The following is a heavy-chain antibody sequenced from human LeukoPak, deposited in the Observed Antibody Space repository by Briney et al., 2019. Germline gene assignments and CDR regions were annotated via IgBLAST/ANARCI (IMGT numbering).Heavy chain of an antibody. CDR2: ISGSGDST. J-gene: IGHJ6*03. CDR3: AKDGSSSWYLYYMDV. D-gene: IGHD6-13*01. Sequence: GGSLRLSCAVSGFNFSNYWMSWVRQAPGKGLEWVSGISGSGDSTYYADSVKGRFTISRDNSKNTLYLQMNSLRAEDTAVYYCAKDGSSSWYLYYMDVWGKGTTVTVSS. V-gene: IGHV3-23*01. CDR1: GFNFSNYW.